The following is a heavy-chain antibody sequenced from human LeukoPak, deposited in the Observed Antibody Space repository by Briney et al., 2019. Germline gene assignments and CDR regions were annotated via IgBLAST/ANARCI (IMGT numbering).Heavy chain of an antibody. CDR2: ISHNGVT. Sequence: SETLSLTCAVYGGSFSGYYWTWIRQPPGKGLEWIGEISHNGVTNYNPSLKSRVAISVDTSKNQFSLKLSSVTAADTAVYYCARRPRNSGRYDGPSGLDYWGQGTLVTVSS. V-gene: IGHV4-34*01. CDR3: ARRPRNSGRYDGPSGLDY. D-gene: IGHD1-26*01. CDR1: GGSFSGYY. J-gene: IGHJ4*02.